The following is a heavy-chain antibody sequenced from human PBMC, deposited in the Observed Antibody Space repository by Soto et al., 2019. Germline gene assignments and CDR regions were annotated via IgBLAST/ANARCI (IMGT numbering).Heavy chain of an antibody. CDR1: GGTFSSYA. Sequence: QVQLVQSGAEVKKPGSSVRVSCKASGGTFSSYAISWVRQAPGQELEWMGGIIPIFGTENYAQKFQGRVTITADESTSTAYMELSSLRSEDTAVYYCARDRIAGSKYYYGMDVWGQGTTVTVSS. CDR2: IIPIFGTE. D-gene: IGHD6-13*01. V-gene: IGHV1-69*01. CDR3: ARDRIAGSKYYYGMDV. J-gene: IGHJ6*02.